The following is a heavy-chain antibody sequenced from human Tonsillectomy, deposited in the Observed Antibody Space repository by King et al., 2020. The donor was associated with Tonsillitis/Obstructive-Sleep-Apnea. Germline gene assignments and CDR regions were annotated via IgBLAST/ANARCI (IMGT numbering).Heavy chain of an antibody. D-gene: IGHD3-9*01. J-gene: IGHJ4*02. CDR3: ASDGGPGYLNYFDY. CDR1: GFTFSTYG. CDR2: IWHDGSNQ. V-gene: IGHV3-33*01. Sequence: VQLVESGGGVVQPGRSLRLSCTASGFTFSTYGMHWVRQAPGKGLEGVAFIWHDGSNQYYADSEKGRFTISRDNSKNTLYLQMNSLRADDTAVYYCASDGGPGYLNYFDYWGQGTLVTVSS.